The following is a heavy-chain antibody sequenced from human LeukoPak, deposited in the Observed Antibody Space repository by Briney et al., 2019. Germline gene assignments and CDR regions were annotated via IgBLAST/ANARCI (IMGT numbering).Heavy chain of an antibody. CDR2: ISAYNGNT. Sequence: ASVKVSCKASGYTFTSYGISWVRQAPGQGLEWMGWISAYNGNTNYAQKLQGRVTMTTDTSTSTAYMELRSLRSDDTAVYYCARDFQVASRSKEYYYDSSGYSDYWAREPWSPSPQ. CDR3: ARDFQVASRSKEYYYDSSGYSDY. J-gene: IGHJ4*02. CDR1: GYTFTSYG. D-gene: IGHD3-22*01. V-gene: IGHV1-18*01.